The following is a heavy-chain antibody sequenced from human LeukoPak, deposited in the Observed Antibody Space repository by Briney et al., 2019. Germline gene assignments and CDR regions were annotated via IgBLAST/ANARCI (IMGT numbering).Heavy chain of an antibody. CDR3: TRDQTLSGSGPHFGD. V-gene: IGHV3-74*01. CDR1: GFTFSSNW. CDR2: INMDGTTT. D-gene: IGHD6-19*01. Sequence: PGESLRLSCAASGFTFSSNWMHWVRHTPGKGLLWVSRINMDGTTTTYADSVKGRFTISRDNAKNTLYLQMNSLTVEDTAVYYCTRDQTLSGSGPHFGDWGQGTLVTVSS. J-gene: IGHJ4*02.